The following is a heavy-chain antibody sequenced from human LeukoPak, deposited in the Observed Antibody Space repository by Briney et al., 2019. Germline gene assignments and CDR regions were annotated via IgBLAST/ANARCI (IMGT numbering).Heavy chain of an antibody. D-gene: IGHD3-10*01. CDR1: GGSISSYY. J-gene: IGHJ6*03. CDR2: IYTSGST. Sequence: PSETLSLTCTVSGGSISSYYWSWIRQPAGKGLEWIGRIYTSGSTNYNPSLKSRVTMSVDTYKNQFSLKLSSVTAADTAVYYCARDNDQNLKFGELTRQHYYYYMDVWGKGTTVTISS. V-gene: IGHV4-4*07. CDR3: ARDNDQNLKFGELTRQHYYYYMDV.